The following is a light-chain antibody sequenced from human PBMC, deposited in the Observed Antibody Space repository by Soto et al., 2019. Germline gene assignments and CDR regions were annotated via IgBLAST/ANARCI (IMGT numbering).Light chain of an antibody. CDR2: ATF. J-gene: IGKJ3*01. V-gene: IGKV1-39*01. CDR3: QQSYSTPFS. CDR1: QTISSY. Sequence: DLQMTQSPSSLSASVGDRVTITCRASQTISSYLNWFQQKPGKAPKLLIYATFSLQSGVPSRFSGTGSGTDFTLTISSLQPEDFATYYCQQSYSTPFSFGPGTKVDIK.